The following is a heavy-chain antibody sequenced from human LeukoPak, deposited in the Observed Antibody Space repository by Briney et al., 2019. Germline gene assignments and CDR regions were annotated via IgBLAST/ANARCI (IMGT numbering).Heavy chain of an antibody. J-gene: IGHJ3*02. Sequence: GASVKVSCKASGYTFTSYDINWVRQATGQGLEWMGWMNPNSGNTGYAQKFQGRVTITRNTSISTAYMELSSLRSEDTAVYYRARGESYYDSSGPPYGIWGQGTMVTVSS. CDR2: MNPNSGNT. V-gene: IGHV1-8*03. CDR1: GYTFTSYD. D-gene: IGHD3-22*01. CDR3: ARGESYYDSSGPPYGI.